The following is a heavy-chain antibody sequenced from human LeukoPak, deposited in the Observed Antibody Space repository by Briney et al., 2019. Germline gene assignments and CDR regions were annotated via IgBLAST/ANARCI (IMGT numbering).Heavy chain of an antibody. Sequence: ASVKVSCKASGYTFTSYGISWVRQAPGQGLEWMGWISAYNGNTNYAQKPQGRVTMTTDTSTSTAYMELRSLRSDDTAVYYCATYGAYGSGSPGAFDIWGQGTMVTVSS. J-gene: IGHJ3*02. V-gene: IGHV1-18*01. D-gene: IGHD3-10*01. CDR2: ISAYNGNT. CDR1: GYTFTSYG. CDR3: ATYGAYGSGSPGAFDI.